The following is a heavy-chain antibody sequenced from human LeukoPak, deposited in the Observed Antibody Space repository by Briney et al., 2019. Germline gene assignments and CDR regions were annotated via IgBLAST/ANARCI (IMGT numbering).Heavy chain of an antibody. Sequence: GSLRLSCAASGFTLSSYWMSWVRQAPGKGLEWVANIKQDGSEKYYVDSVKGRFTISRDNAKNSLYLQMNSLRAEDTAVYYCARAAAAGFDYWGQGTLVTVSS. D-gene: IGHD6-13*01. CDR3: ARAAAAGFDY. V-gene: IGHV3-7*01. J-gene: IGHJ4*02. CDR1: GFTLSSYW. CDR2: IKQDGSEK.